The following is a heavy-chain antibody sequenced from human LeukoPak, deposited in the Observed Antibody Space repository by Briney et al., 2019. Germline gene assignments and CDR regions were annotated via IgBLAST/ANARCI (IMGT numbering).Heavy chain of an antibody. CDR3: ARTATVTTNYYYGMDV. V-gene: IGHV1-69*13. CDR2: IIPIFGTA. D-gene: IGHD4-17*01. J-gene: IGHJ6*02. CDR1: GGTFSNYA. Sequence: ASVKVSCKASGGTFSNYAISWVRQAPGQGLEWMGGIIPIFGTANYAQKFQGRVTITADESTSTAYMELSSLRSEDTAVYYCARTATVTTNYYYGMDVWGQGTTVTVSS.